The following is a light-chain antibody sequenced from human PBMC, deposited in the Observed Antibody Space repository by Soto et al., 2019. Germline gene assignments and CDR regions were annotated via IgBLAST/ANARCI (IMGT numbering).Light chain of an antibody. Sequence: ETVMTQSPATLSVSPGDRATLSCRASQSVSSALAWYQQKPGLPPRLLIYDASTRATGIPARFIGSGSGTDFSRTINSLLSQDFAVYYCQQYNKWPRTFGQVTKVDIK. CDR3: QQYNKWPRT. J-gene: IGKJ1*01. V-gene: IGKV3-15*01. CDR2: DAS. CDR1: QSVSSA.